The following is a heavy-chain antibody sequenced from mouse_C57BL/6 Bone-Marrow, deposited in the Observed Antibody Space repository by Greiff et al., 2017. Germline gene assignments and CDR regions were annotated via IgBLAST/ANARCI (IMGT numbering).Heavy chain of an antibody. D-gene: IGHD2-4*01. Sequence: EVKLQESGPGLVKPSQSLSLTCSVTGYSITSGYYWNWIRQFPGNKLEWMGYISYDGSKNYNPSLKNRISITRDTSKNQFFLKLNAVTTEDTATYYCARVDYEDAMDYWGQGTSVTVSS. V-gene: IGHV3-6*01. J-gene: IGHJ4*01. CDR1: GYSITSGYY. CDR3: ARVDYEDAMDY. CDR2: ISYDGSK.